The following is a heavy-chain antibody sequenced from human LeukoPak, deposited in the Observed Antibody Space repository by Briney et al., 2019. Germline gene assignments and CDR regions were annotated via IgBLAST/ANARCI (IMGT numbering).Heavy chain of an antibody. D-gene: IGHD2-2*01. CDR2: IYTSGST. CDR3: ARVLWGYCSSTSCSGSPNAFDI. Sequence: SETLSLTCTVSGGSISSGSYYWSWIRQPAGKGLEWIGRIYTSGSTNYNPSLKSRVTISVDTSKNQFSLKLSSVTAADTAMNYCARVLWGYCSSTSCSGSPNAFDIWGQGTMVTVSS. J-gene: IGHJ3*02. V-gene: IGHV4-61*02. CDR1: GGSISSGSYY.